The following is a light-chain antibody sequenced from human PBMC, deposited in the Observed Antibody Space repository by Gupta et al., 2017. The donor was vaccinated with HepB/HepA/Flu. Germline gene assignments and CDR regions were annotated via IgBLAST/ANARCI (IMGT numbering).Light chain of an antibody. Sequence: QAGLTQPPSVSTALGQTATLTCTGNNNNVGNQGAAWLQQHQGHPPKLLSYRNKNRPSGISERFSSSRSGNTASPPITGLQSEDEADDYCSAWDNSLGAWVFGGGTKLTVL. J-gene: IGLJ3*02. V-gene: IGLV10-54*04. CDR3: SAWDNSLGAWV. CDR2: RNK. CDR1: NNNVGNQG.